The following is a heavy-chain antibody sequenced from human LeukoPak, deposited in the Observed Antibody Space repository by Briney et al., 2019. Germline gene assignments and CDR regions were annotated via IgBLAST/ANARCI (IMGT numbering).Heavy chain of an antibody. CDR2: IYYSGGT. V-gene: IGHV4-59*08. D-gene: IGHD5-12*01. Sequence: SGTLSLTCTVSGGSISSYYWSWIRQPPGKGLQWIGYIYYSGGTTYNPSLKSRVTISVDTSKNQFSLKLSSVTAADTAVYYCARLRGFHIEYWGQGTLVTVSS. J-gene: IGHJ4*02. CDR3: ARLRGFHIEY. CDR1: GGSISSYY.